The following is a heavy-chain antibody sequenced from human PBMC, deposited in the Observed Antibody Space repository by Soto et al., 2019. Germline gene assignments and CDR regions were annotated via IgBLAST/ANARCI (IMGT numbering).Heavy chain of an antibody. V-gene: IGHV3-23*01. Sequence: EVQLLESGGGLVQPGGSLRLSCAASGFTFSSYAMSWVRQAPGKGLEWVSAISGSGGSTYYADSVKGRFTISRDNSKNTLYLQMNSLRAEDTAVYYCAKASHIVVVVAATHFDYWGQGTLFTVSS. CDR1: GFTFSSYA. J-gene: IGHJ4*02. CDR3: AKASHIVVVVAATHFDY. CDR2: ISGSGGST. D-gene: IGHD2-15*01.